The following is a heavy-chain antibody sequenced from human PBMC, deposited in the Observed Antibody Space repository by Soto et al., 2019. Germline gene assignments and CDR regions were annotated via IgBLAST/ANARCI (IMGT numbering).Heavy chain of an antibody. Sequence: QVQLVQSGAEVKKPGSSVKVSCTASGDIFSGYSISWVRQAPGQGLEWMGGIIPLFGSTNYAPKLQGRVTLPADQSTSTGYMELSSLKSEYTAVYYCARDLGTGYDSGDYWGQGTLVTVSS. V-gene: IGHV1-69*12. CDR2: IIPLFGST. CDR3: ARDLGTGYDSGDY. D-gene: IGHD5-12*01. CDR1: GDIFSGYS. J-gene: IGHJ4*02.